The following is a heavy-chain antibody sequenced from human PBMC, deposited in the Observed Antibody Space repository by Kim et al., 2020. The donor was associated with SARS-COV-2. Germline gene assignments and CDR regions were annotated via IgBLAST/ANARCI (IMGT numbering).Heavy chain of an antibody. Sequence: SETLSLTCAVYGGSFSGYYWSWIRQPPGKGLEWIGEINHSGSTNYNPSLKSRVTISVDTSKNQFSLKLSSVTAADTAVYYCARASLQGRLSTSLGAFYFDYWGQGTLVTVSS. D-gene: IGHD2-2*01. J-gene: IGHJ4*02. V-gene: IGHV4-34*01. CDR3: ARASLQGRLSTSLGAFYFDY. CDR1: GGSFSGYY. CDR2: INHSGST.